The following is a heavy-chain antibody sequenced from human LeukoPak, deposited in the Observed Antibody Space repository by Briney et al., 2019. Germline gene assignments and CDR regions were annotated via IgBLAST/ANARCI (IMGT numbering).Heavy chain of an antibody. D-gene: IGHD2-8*01. J-gene: IGHJ5*02. CDR1: GYTFTSYA. V-gene: IGHV7-4-1*02. CDR3: ARGPPLCTNGVCYSWAYWFDP. Sequence: GASVKVSCKASGYTFTSYAMNWVRQAPGQGLEWMGWINTNTGNPTYAQGFTGRFVFSLDTSVSTAYLQISSLKAEDTAVYYCARGPPLCTNGVCYSWAYWFDPWGQGTLVTVSS. CDR2: INTNTGNP.